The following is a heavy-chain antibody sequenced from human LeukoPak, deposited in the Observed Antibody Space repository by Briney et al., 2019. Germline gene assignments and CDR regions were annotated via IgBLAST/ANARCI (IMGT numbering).Heavy chain of an antibody. CDR1: GYSISSGYY. CDR2: IYHSGST. CDR3: ARDPLCNFWSGYLCPLDY. D-gene: IGHD3-3*01. V-gene: IGHV4-38-2*02. Sequence: SETLSLTCTVSGYSISSGYYWGWIRRPPGKGLEWIGSIYHSGSTYYNPSLKSRVPISVDTSKNHFSLKLSSVTAADTAVYYCARDPLCNFWSGYLCPLDYWGQGTLVTVSS. J-gene: IGHJ4*02.